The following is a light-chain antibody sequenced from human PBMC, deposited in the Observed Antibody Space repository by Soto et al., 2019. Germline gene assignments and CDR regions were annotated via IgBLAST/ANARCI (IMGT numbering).Light chain of an antibody. J-gene: IGKJ4*01. V-gene: IGKV1-12*01. CDR1: QVISSW. Sequence: DIQMTQSPSSLSASVGDTVTITCRASQVISSWLAWYQHKPGRAPKLLIYKASNLQPGVPSRFSGSGSEADYTFTLTIRNLQPEDFATYYCHQASSFPLTFGGGTKVDI. CDR2: KAS. CDR3: HQASSFPLT.